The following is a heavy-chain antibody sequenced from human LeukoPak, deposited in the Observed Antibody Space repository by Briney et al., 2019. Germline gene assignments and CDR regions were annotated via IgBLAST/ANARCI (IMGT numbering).Heavy chain of an antibody. CDR2: INHSGST. Sequence: SSETLSLTCAVYGGSLSGYYWSWIRQPPGKGLEWIGEINHSGSTNYNPSLKSRVTISVDTSKNQFSLKLSSVTAADTAVYYCAVFWSGYRNWFDPWGQGTLVTVSS. CDR1: GGSLSGYY. V-gene: IGHV4-34*01. CDR3: AVFWSGYRNWFDP. J-gene: IGHJ5*02. D-gene: IGHD3-3*01.